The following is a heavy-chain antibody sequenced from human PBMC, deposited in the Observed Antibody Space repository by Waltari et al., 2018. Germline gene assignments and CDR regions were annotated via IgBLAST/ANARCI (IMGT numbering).Heavy chain of an antibody. CDR2: ISWNSGSI. Sequence: EVQLVESGGGVVQPGRSLRLSCAASGFTFDDCAMPWVRQAPGKGLELVSGISWNSGSIGYADAVKGRFTISRDNAKNSLYLQMNSLRAEDTALYYCAKSLSIAAHNDYWGQGTLVIVSS. CDR1: GFTFDDCA. D-gene: IGHD6-6*01. V-gene: IGHV3-9*01. J-gene: IGHJ4*02. CDR3: AKSLSIAAHNDY.